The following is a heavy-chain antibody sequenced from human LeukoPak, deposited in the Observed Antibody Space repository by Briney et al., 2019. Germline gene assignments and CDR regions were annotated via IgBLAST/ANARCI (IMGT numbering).Heavy chain of an antibody. Sequence: PGGSLRLSCAASGFTFSSYWMSWVRQAPGKGLEWVANIKQDGSEKYYVDSVKGRFTISRDNAKNSLYLQMNSLRAEDTAVYYCATEGIYGSGSYHGTAPDYWGQGTLVTVSS. CDR3: ATEGIYGSGSYHGTAPDY. V-gene: IGHV3-7*01. CDR1: GFTFSSYW. D-gene: IGHD3-10*01. J-gene: IGHJ4*02. CDR2: IKQDGSEK.